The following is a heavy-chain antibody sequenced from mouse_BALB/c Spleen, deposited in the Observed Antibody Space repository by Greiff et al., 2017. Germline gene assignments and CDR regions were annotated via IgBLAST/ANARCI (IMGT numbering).Heavy chain of an antibody. CDR1: GFNIKDTY. Sequence: EVQLQQSGAELVKPGASVKLSCTASGFNIKDTYMHWVKQRPEQGLEWIGRIDPANGNIKYDPKFQGKATITADTSSNTAYLQLSSLTSEDTAVYYCARNGRRVAPFDYWGQGTTLTVSS. CDR2: IDPANGNI. J-gene: IGHJ2*01. V-gene: IGHV14-3*02. D-gene: IGHD1-1*02. CDR3: ARNGRRVAPFDY.